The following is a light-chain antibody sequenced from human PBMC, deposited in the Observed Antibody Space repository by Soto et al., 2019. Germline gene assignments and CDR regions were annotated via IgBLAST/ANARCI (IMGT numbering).Light chain of an antibody. CDR1: QGISTY. J-gene: IGKJ4*01. CDR3: QQSYSTPPT. Sequence: DIQMTQSPSSLSASVGDRVIITCRASQGISTYLNWYQQKPGRPPKLLIYTSSNLQSGVPSRFSGSGSGTDFTLTTSSLQPEDFATYSCQQSYSTPPTFGGGTKVDIX. V-gene: IGKV1-39*01. CDR2: TSS.